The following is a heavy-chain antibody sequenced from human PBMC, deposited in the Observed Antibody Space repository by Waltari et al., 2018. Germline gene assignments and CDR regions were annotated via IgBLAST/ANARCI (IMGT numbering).Heavy chain of an antibody. D-gene: IGHD1-26*01. CDR2: IYPGGSST. CDR3: AGGVDFRVGALLHFDY. V-gene: IGHV5-51*01. Sequence: EVQLVQSGAEVKKPGESLKISCKGSGYSFTSYWIGWVRQMPGKGLEWMGSIYPGGSSTRYGPSFHCQVTISADKSISTAYLQWSSLKASDTAMYDCAGGVDFRVGALLHFDYWGQGTLVTVSS. CDR1: GYSFTSYW. J-gene: IGHJ4*02.